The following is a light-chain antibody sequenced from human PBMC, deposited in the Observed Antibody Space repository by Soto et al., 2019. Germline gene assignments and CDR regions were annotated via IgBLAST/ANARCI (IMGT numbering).Light chain of an antibody. J-gene: IGKJ5*01. CDR1: QSVSSN. CDR2: GAS. Sequence: EIVMTQSPATLPVSPGERATLSCRASQSVSSNLAWYQQKPGQAPRLLIYGASTRATGIPARFSGSGSGTEFTLTISSLQSEDFAVYYCQQYNNWTPTTFGQGTRLEIK. V-gene: IGKV3D-15*01. CDR3: QQYNNWTPTT.